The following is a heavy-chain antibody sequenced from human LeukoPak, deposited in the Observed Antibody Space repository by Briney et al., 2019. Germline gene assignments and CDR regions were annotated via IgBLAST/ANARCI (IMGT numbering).Heavy chain of an antibody. J-gene: IGHJ5*02. CDR3: ARDVGDFWSGYYHSWFDP. CDR1: GGSISSSSYY. D-gene: IGHD3-3*01. Sequence: SETLSLTCTVSGGSISSSSYYWGWIRQPPGKGLEWIGSIYYSGSTYYNPSLKSRVTISVDTSKNQFSLKLSSVTAADTAVYYCARDVGDFWSGYYHSWFDPWAREPWSPSPQ. CDR2: IYYSGST. V-gene: IGHV4-39*02.